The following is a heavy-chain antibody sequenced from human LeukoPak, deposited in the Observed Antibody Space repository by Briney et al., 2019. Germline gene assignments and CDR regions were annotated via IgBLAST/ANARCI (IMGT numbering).Heavy chain of an antibody. Sequence: KPSETLSLTCTVSGGSISSSSYYWGWIRQPPGKGLEWIGSIYYSGSTYYNPSPKSRVTISVDTSKNQFSLKLSSVTAADTAVYYCARASSDGYNSWGQGTLVTVSS. CDR3: ARASSDGYNS. CDR1: GGSISSSSYY. D-gene: IGHD5-24*01. J-gene: IGHJ5*02. V-gene: IGHV4-39*01. CDR2: IYYSGST.